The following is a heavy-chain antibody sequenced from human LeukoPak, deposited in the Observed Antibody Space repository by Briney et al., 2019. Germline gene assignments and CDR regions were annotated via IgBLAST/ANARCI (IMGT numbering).Heavy chain of an antibody. CDR2: IGPNGAST. J-gene: IGHJ4*02. CDR1: GFTFSNHF. D-gene: IGHD3-9*01. Sequence: GRSLRLSCSTSGFTFSNHFMHWVRQAPGKGLEYVSSIGPNGASTLYADSVKGRFTISRDNSKNALYLQLTSLRLEDTALYYCVKDLTGTWSFDYWGQGTLVTVSS. V-gene: IGHV3-64D*06. CDR3: VKDLTGTWSFDY.